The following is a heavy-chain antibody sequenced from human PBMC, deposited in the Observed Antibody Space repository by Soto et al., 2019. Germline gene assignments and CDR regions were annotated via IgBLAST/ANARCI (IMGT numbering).Heavy chain of an antibody. CDR3: AGAFFFMVRGVRAEWDY. V-gene: IGHV3-48*02. Sequence: EVQLVESGGGLVQPGGSLRLSCAASGFTFSSYSMNWVRQAPGKGLEWVSYISSSSSTIYYADSVKGRFTISRDNAKNSLYLQMNSLRDEDTAVYYCAGAFFFMVRGVRAEWDYWGQGTLVTVSS. CDR2: ISSSSSTI. CDR1: GFTFSSYS. J-gene: IGHJ4*02. D-gene: IGHD3-10*01.